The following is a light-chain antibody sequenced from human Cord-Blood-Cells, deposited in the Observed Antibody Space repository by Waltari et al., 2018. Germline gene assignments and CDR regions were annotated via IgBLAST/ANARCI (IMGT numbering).Light chain of an antibody. Sequence: DIQMTQSPSTLPAYVGDRVTITCRASQSNSSWLAWYQQKPGKAPKLLIYKASSLESVVPSRFSGSGSGTEFTLTISSLQPDDFASYYCQQYNSYSTFGQGTKVEIK. J-gene: IGKJ1*01. V-gene: IGKV1-5*03. CDR1: QSNSSW. CDR2: KAS. CDR3: QQYNSYST.